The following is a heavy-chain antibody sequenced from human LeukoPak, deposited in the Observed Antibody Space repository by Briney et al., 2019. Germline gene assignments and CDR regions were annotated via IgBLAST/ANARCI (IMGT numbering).Heavy chain of an antibody. CDR3: ASWSGYYSGWFDP. CDR1: GGSISSSSYY. J-gene: IGHJ5*02. D-gene: IGHD3-3*01. V-gene: IGHV4-39*01. CDR2: IYYSGST. Sequence: SETLSLTCTVSGGSISSSSYYWGWIRQPPGKGLEWVGSIYYSGSTYYNPSLKSRVTISVDTSKNQFSLKLSSATAADTAVYYCASWSGYYSGWFDPWGQGTLVTVSS.